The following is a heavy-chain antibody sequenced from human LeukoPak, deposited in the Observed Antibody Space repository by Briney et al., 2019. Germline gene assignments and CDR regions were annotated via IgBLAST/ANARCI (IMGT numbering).Heavy chain of an antibody. CDR3: ARGRTGTIYDYYGMDV. D-gene: IGHD1-7*01. Sequence: SETLSLTCTVSGGSISSSGYYWGWIRQPPGKGLEWIGSIYYSGSTYYNPSLKSRVTISVDTSKNQFSLKLSSVTAADTAVYYCARGRTGTIYDYYGMDVWGQGTTVTVSS. CDR1: GGSISSSGYY. V-gene: IGHV4-39*07. CDR2: IYYSGST. J-gene: IGHJ6*02.